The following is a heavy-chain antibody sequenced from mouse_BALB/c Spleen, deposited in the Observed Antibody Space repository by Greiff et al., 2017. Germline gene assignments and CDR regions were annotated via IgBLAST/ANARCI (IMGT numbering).Heavy chain of an antibody. Sequence: EVHLVESGAGLVQPGGSLRLSCATSGFTFTDYYMSWVRQPPGKALEWLGFIRNKANGYTTEYSAYVKGRFTIYRDNSQSILYLQMNTLRAEDSATYYSAKIPSTKITTEYAIDYWGQGTSVTVSS. V-gene: IGHV7-3*02. J-gene: IGHJ4*01. CDR1: GFTFTDYY. CDR3: AKIPSTKITTEYAIDY. CDR2: IRNKANGYTT. D-gene: IGHD2-4*01.